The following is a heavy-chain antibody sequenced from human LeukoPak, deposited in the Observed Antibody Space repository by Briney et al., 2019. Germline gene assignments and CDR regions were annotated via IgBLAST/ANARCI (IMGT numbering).Heavy chain of an antibody. Sequence: SETLSLTCTVSGGSVSSASYYWSWIRQPPGKGLEWIWYIYYSGSTNYNPSLKSRVTISVDTSKNQFSLKLSSVTAADTAVYYCARVPSSGWYGAFDIWGQGTVVTVSS. J-gene: IGHJ3*02. CDR3: ARVPSSGWYGAFDI. CDR1: GGSVSSASYY. CDR2: IYYSGST. V-gene: IGHV4-61*01. D-gene: IGHD6-19*01.